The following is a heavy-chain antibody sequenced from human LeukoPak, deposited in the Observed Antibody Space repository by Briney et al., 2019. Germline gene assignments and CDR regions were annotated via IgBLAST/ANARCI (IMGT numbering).Heavy chain of an antibody. V-gene: IGHV4-34*01. D-gene: IGHD3-3*01. CDR3: ARDTYYDFWSGYGSGRFDY. CDR1: GGSFSGYY. CDR2: INHSGST. J-gene: IGHJ4*02. Sequence: SETLSLTGAVYGGSFSGYYWSWIRQPPGKGLEWIGEINHSGSTNYNPSLKSRVTISVDTSKNQFSLKLSSVTAADTAVYYCARDTYYDFWSGYGSGRFDYWGQGTLVTVSS.